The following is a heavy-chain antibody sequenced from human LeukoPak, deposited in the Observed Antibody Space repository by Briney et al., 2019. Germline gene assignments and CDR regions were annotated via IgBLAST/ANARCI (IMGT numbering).Heavy chain of an antibody. CDR1: GYTFTGYY. J-gene: IGHJ5*02. Sequence: ASVKVSCKASGYTFTGYYMHWVRQAPGQGLEWMGWINPNSGGTNYAQKFQGRVTMTRDTSISTAYMELSRLRSDDTAVYYCARIDGTWPISREYYGSGKRPNWFDPWGQGTLVTVSS. D-gene: IGHD3-10*01. V-gene: IGHV1-2*02. CDR3: ARIDGTWPISREYYGSGKRPNWFDP. CDR2: INPNSGGT.